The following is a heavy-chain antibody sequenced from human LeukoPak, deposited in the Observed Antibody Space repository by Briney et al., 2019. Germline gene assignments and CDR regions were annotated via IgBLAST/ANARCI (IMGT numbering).Heavy chain of an antibody. J-gene: IGHJ2*01. CDR3: ARCPWDAYWHFDL. CDR1: GGSISSGGYY. Sequence: SQTLSLTCTVSGGSISSGGYYWSWIRQHPGKGLEWIGYIYYSGSTYYNPSLKSRVTISVDTSKNQFSLKLSSVTAADTAVYYCARCPWDAYWHFDLWGRGTLVTVSS. D-gene: IGHD1-26*01. V-gene: IGHV4-31*03. CDR2: IYYSGST.